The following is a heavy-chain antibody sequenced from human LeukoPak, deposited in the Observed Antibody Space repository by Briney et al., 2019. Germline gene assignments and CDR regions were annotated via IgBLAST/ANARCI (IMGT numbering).Heavy chain of an antibody. CDR2: SDSEESDT. D-gene: IGHD6-19*01. V-gene: IGHV1-24*01. J-gene: IGHJ3*02. Sequence: GASVKVSCKVSGYTLTELAIFWVRQAPGEGLEWMGRSDSEESDTLSAQNFQGRFTMTEDTSTDTAYMELSSLRSEDTAVYYCAGPAGVLDALDIWGQGTMVTVSS. CDR3: AGPAGVLDALDI. CDR1: GYTLTELA.